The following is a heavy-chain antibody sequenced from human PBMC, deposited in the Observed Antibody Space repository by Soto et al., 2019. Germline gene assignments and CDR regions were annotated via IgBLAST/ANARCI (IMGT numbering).Heavy chain of an antibody. D-gene: IGHD1-26*01. CDR2: ISGSDGST. CDR1: GFSFSSYA. J-gene: IGHJ4*02. V-gene: IGHV3-23*01. CDR3: AKARERDAWSEDY. Sequence: GGSLRLSCVASGFSFSSYAMTWVRQAPGKGLEWVSVISGSDGSTYYADSVKGRFTISRDNSKNTLYLQMNSLRAEDTAVYYCAKARERDAWSEDYWGQGTLVTVSS.